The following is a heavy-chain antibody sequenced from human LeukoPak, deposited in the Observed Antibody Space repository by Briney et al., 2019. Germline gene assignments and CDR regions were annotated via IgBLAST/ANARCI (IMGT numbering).Heavy chain of an antibody. CDR1: GYTFTGYY. J-gene: IGHJ3*02. CDR2: INPNSGGT. D-gene: IGHD3-3*01. CDR3: ATNRQIMILGVVIMPAFDI. V-gene: IGHV1-2*06. Sequence: ASVKVSCKAFGYTFTGYYMHWVRQAPGQGLEWMGRINPNSGGTNYAQKFQGRVTMTRDTSISTAYMELSRLRSDDTAVYYCATNRQIMILGVVIMPAFDIWGQGTMVTVSS.